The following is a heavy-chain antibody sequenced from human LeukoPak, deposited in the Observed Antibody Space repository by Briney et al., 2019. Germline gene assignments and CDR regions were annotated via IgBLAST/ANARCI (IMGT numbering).Heavy chain of an antibody. CDR3: ASEELMYYYDSSGYYI. V-gene: IGHV4-34*01. CDR1: GGSFSGYY. J-gene: IGHJ4*02. Sequence: SETLSLTCAVYGGSFSGYYWSGIRQPPGKGLEGVGEINHSGSTNYNPSLKSRVTISVDTSKNQFSLKLSSVTAADTAVYYCASEELMYYYDSSGYYIWGQGTLVTVSS. CDR2: INHSGST. D-gene: IGHD3-22*01.